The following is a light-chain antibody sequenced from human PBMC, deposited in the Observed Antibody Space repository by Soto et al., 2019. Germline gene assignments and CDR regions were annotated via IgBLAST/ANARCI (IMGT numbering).Light chain of an antibody. Sequence: DIQMTQSPSSLSASVGDRVTITCRASQSINTYLNWYQQRPGKAPRLLIYGAANLQRGVPSRFSGSGSGTDFTLTISSLQPEDFATYYCQQSYGSPRYTFGQGTKLEIK. CDR2: GAA. CDR1: QSINTY. CDR3: QQSYGSPRYT. J-gene: IGKJ2*01. V-gene: IGKV1-39*01.